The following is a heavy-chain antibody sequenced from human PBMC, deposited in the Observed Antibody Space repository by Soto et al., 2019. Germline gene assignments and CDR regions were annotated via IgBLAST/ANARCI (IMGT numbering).Heavy chain of an antibody. CDR2: IYLSGFT. D-gene: IGHD3-3*01. CDR3: ARGGLDDFWSGYLYHLDS. V-gene: IGHV4-30-4*08. Sequence: SETLSLTCTVSGGSITSSKHYWSWIRQHPGKGLEWIGYIYLSGFTYSNPSLKSRVTMSIDTSKNQFSLKLSSVTAADTAVYYCARGGLDDFWSGYLYHLDSWGLGTLVTV. CDR1: GGSITSSKHY. J-gene: IGHJ4*02.